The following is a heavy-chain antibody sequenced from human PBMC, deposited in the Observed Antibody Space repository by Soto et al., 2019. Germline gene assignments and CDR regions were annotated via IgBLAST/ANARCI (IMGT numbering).Heavy chain of an antibody. V-gene: IGHV2-5*02. CDR1: GFSLSTSGVG. CDR3: AHGIRGVMGGGGRNFDY. J-gene: IGHJ4*02. CDR2: IYWDDDK. D-gene: IGHD3-10*01. Sequence: KESGPTLVKPTQTLTLTCTFSGFSLSTSGVGVGWIRQPPGKALEWLALIYWDDDKRYSPSLKSRLTITKDTSKNQVVLTMTNMDPVETATYYCAHGIRGVMGGGGRNFDYWGQGTLVTVSS.